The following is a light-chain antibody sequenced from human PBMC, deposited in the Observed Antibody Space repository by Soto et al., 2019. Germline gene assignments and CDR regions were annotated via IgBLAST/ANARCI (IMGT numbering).Light chain of an antibody. CDR1: QSVSSY. CDR2: DAS. J-gene: IGKJ1*01. CDR3: QQYNSYPWT. V-gene: IGKV3D-15*01. Sequence: EIVMTQSPATLSVSPWERATLSCRASQSVSSYLAWYQQKPGQAPRLLIYDASNRATGIPARFSGSGSGTEFSLTISSLQPDDFATYYCQQYNSYPWTFGHGTKVDIK.